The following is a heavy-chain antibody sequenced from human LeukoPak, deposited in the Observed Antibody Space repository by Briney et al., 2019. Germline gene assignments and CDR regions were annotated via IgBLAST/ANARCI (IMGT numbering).Heavy chain of an antibody. V-gene: IGHV3-48*01. J-gene: IGHJ3*02. CDR2: ISSSSSTI. Sequence: GGSLRLSCAASGFTFSSYSMNWVRQAPGKGLEWVSYISSSSSTIYYADSVKGRFTISRDNAKNTLYLQMNSLRAEDTAVYYCVQEGPRGLAFDIWGQGTKVTVSS. CDR1: GFTFSSYS. CDR3: VQEGPRGLAFDI.